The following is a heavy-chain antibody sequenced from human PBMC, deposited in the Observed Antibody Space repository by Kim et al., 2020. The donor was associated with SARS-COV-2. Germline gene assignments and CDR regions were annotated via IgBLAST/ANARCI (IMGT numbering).Heavy chain of an antibody. D-gene: IGHD2-2*01. CDR2: IYPGDSDT. V-gene: IGHV5-51*01. CDR1: GYSFTSYW. Sequence: GESLKISCKGSGYSFTSYWIGWVRQMPGKGLEWMGIIYPGDSDTRYSPSFQGQVTISADKSISTAYLQWSSLKASDTAMYYCARRYCSSTSCYYFDYWGQGTLVTVSS. J-gene: IGHJ4*02. CDR3: ARRYCSSTSCYYFDY.